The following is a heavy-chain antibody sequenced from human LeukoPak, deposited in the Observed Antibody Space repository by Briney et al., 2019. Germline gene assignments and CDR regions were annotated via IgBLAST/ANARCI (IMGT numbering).Heavy chain of an antibody. CDR1: GFSFSSYW. CDR2: IEQDGSEK. J-gene: IGHJ6*03. Sequence: GGSLRLSCAASGFSFSSYWMSWVRQAPGKGLEWVANIEQDGSEKYYVDSVKGRFTISRDNAKSSLYLQMNSLRAEDTAVYYCVREPHDFWSGNYMDVWGKGTTVTVSS. D-gene: IGHD3-3*01. CDR3: VREPHDFWSGNYMDV. V-gene: IGHV3-7*01.